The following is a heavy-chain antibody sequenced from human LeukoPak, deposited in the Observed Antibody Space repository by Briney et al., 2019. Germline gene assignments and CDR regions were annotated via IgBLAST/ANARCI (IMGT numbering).Heavy chain of an antibody. CDR1: GYTFTTYY. V-gene: IGHV1-46*01. Sequence: ASVKVSCKASGYTFTTYYMHWVRQAPGQGLEWMGIINPSGGSTTYAQKFQGRVTITADESTSTAYMELSSLRSEDTAVYYCANRIAVAGNWFDPWGQGTLVTVSS. CDR3: ANRIAVAGNWFDP. CDR2: INPSGGST. D-gene: IGHD6-19*01. J-gene: IGHJ5*02.